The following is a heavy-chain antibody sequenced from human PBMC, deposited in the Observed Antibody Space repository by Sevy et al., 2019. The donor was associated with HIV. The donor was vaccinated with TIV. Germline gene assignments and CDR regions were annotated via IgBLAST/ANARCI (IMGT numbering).Heavy chain of an antibody. D-gene: IGHD3-16*02. CDR1: GFTFNTYW. Sequence: GGSLRLSCAASGFTFNTYWMHWVRQAPGKGLVWVSRIHFDGSSTTYADSVKGRFTISRDNAKNTLYLQMNSLRAEDTAVYYCARGDDYAWGKYRDTGNHWFDPWGQGTLVTVSS. CDR2: IHFDGSST. V-gene: IGHV3-74*01. CDR3: ARGDDYAWGKYRDTGNHWFDP. J-gene: IGHJ5*02.